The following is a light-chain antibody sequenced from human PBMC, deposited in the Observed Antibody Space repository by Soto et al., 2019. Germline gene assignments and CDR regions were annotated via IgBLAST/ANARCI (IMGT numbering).Light chain of an antibody. CDR2: DVS. CDR1: SSDIGNYNY. CDR3: TSYTTSSTLV. Sequence: QSVLTQPASGSGSPGQSITISCAGTSSDIGNYNYVSWYQQYPGKAPKLMIYDVSSRPSGVSSRFSGSKSGNTASLTISGLQAEDEADYYCTSYTTSSTLVFGGGTKLTVL. V-gene: IGLV2-14*01. J-gene: IGLJ2*01.